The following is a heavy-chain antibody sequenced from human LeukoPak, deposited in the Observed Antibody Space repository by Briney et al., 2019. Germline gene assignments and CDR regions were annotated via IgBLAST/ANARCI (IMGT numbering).Heavy chain of an antibody. CDR1: GGSISSYY. J-gene: IGHJ4*02. CDR2: IYYTGST. CDR3: ARGVAAALDC. Sequence: SETLSLTCTVSGGSISSYYWSWIRQPPGKGLEWIGYIYYTGSTNYNPSLKSRVTMSADTSKNQFSLNLGSMTAADTAVYYCARGVAAALDCWGQGSLVTVSS. V-gene: IGHV4-59*01. D-gene: IGHD2-15*01.